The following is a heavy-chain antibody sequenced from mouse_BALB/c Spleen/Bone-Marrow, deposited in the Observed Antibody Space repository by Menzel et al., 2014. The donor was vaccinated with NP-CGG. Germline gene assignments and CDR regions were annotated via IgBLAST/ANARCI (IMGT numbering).Heavy chain of an antibody. J-gene: IGHJ3*01. D-gene: IGHD2-4*01. CDR3: ARGSMITTDWFAY. CDR2: IRTYSGNT. V-gene: IGHV1-67*01. CDR1: GYTITDYA. Sequence: QVQLKESGPELVRPGVSVKISCKGSGYTITDYAMHWGKQRHAKSIEGIGVIRTYSGNTNYNQKFKGKATVTVDKSSSTAYMELARLTSEDSAIYYCARGSMITTDWFAYWGQGTLVTVSA.